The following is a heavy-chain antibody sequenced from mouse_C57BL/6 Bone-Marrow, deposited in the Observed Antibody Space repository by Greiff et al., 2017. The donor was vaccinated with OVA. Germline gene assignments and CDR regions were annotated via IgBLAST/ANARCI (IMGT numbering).Heavy chain of an antibody. J-gene: IGHJ2*01. CDR2: INPSTGGT. Sequence: VQLQQSGPELVKPGASVKISCKASGYSFTGYYMNWVKQSPEKSLEWIGEINPSTGGTTYNQKFKAKATLTVDKSSSTAYMQLKSLTSEDSAVYYCASYIFDYWGQGTTLTVSS. V-gene: IGHV1-42*01. CDR1: GYSFTGYY. CDR3: ASYIFDY.